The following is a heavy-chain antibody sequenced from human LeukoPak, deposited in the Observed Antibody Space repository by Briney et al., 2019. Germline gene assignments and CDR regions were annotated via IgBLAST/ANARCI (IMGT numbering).Heavy chain of an antibody. Sequence: PSETLSLTCTVSGGSIFSYYWSWIRQPPGQGLEWMGYIYYSGSTNYNPSLKSRVTMSVDKSKNQFSLKMTSVTAADTAVYYCARVRYSGSYYGHDAFDIWGQGTMVTVSS. D-gene: IGHD1-26*01. CDR3: ARVRYSGSYYGHDAFDI. CDR2: IYYSGST. CDR1: GGSIFSYY. J-gene: IGHJ3*02. V-gene: IGHV4-59*12.